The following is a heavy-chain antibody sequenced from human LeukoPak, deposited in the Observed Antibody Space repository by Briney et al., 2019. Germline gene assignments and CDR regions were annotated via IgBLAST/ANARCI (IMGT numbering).Heavy chain of an antibody. CDR3: AKSKVMYGRSGTSVQGYFDY. V-gene: IGHV3-30*02. CDR1: GFTFSSYG. D-gene: IGHD3-10*01. Sequence: PGGSLRLSCAASGFTFSSYGMHWVRQAPGKGLEWVAFIRYDGSNKYYADSVKGRFTISRDNSKNTLYLQMNSLRAEDTAVYYCAKSKVMYGRSGTSVQGYFDYWGQGTLVTVSS. J-gene: IGHJ4*02. CDR2: IRYDGSNK.